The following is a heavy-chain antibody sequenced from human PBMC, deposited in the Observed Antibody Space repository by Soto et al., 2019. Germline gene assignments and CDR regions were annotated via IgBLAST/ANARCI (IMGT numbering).Heavy chain of an antibody. CDR3: ARGLGPAPKGDNWFEP. V-gene: IGHV3-21*01. D-gene: IGHD2-2*01. J-gene: IGHJ5*02. Sequence: GGSLRLSCAASGFIFSSYNMIWVRRAPGKGLEWVSSISGRSAYKFYADSVKGRFTISRDNVKSSLYLQLNSLRAEDTAMYYCARGLGPAPKGDNWFEPWGQGTLVTVSS. CDR1: GFIFSSYN. CDR2: ISGRSAYK.